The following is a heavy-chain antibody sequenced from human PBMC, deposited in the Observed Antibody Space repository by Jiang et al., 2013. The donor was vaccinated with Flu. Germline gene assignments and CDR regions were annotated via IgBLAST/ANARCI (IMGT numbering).Heavy chain of an antibody. D-gene: IGHD1-1*01. Sequence: LLKPSETLSLTCAAYGGSFSDHNWSWIRQPPGRGLEWIGEIHHSGNSNYNPSLKSRLSLSVDASKNQFSLRLNSVTAADTAVYYCARNGRGAFLFDLWGRGTLVTVSS. CDR1: GGSFSDHN. CDR3: ARNGRGAFLFDL. V-gene: IGHV4-34*01. J-gene: IGHJ2*01. CDR2: IHHSGNS.